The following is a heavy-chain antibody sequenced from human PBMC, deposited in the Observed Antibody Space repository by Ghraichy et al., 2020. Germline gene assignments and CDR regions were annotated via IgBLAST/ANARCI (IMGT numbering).Heavy chain of an antibody. J-gene: IGHJ4*02. D-gene: IGHD6-25*01. V-gene: IGHV5-51*01. CDR3: ARTRSSLAADY. CDR1: GFSFSGYW. CDR2: ISPGDSDT. Sequence: GESLNISCKASGFSFSGYWIRWVRQMPGKGLEWMGIISPGDSDTRYSPSFQGQVTISADKSISTAYLQWSSLKTSDTAMYYCARTRSSLAADYWGQGTLVTVSS.